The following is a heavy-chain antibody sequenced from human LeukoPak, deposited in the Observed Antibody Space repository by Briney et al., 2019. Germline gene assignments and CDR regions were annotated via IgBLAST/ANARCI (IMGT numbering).Heavy chain of an antibody. V-gene: IGHV3-15*01. Sequence: PGGSLRLSCAASGFTFSSYAMSWVRQAPGKGLEWVGRIKGKIDGGTTDYAAPVKGRFTISRDDSKNTLYLQMNSLKTEDTAVYYCTTDHQTTVSPYYYYYYMDVWGKGTTVTVSS. J-gene: IGHJ6*03. D-gene: IGHD4-11*01. CDR2: IKGKIDGGTT. CDR1: GFTFSSYA. CDR3: TTDHQTTVSPYYYYYYMDV.